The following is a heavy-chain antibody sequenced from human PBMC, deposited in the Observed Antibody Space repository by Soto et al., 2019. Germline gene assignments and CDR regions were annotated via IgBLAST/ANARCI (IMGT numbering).Heavy chain of an antibody. Sequence: PSETLSLTCTVSGGSISSYYWSWIRQPPGKGLEWIGYIYYSGSTNYNPSLKSRVTISVDTSKNQLSLKLSSVTAADTAVYYCAKDARLRSGLFDYWGQGTLVTVSS. V-gene: IGHV4-59*01. CDR1: GGSISSYY. CDR2: IYYSGST. J-gene: IGHJ4*02. CDR3: AKDARLRSGLFDY. D-gene: IGHD3-10*02.